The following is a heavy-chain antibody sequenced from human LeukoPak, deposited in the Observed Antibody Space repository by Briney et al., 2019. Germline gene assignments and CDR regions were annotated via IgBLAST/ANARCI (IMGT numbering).Heavy chain of an antibody. Sequence: SETLSLTCTVSGYSISSGYYWGWIRQPPGKGLEWIGSIYHSGSTYYNPSLKSRVTISVDTSKNQFSLKLSSVTAADTAVYYCARGPSGYHNTGGQGTLVTVSS. CDR3: ARGPSGYHNT. D-gene: IGHD5-12*01. J-gene: IGHJ4*02. CDR1: GYSISSGYY. V-gene: IGHV4-38-2*02. CDR2: IYHSGST.